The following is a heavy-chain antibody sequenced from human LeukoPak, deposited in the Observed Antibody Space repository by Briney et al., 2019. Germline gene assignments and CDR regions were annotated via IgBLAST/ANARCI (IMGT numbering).Heavy chain of an antibody. CDR3: ARGPLDGGSAAGDDY. CDR1: GGTFSSYA. J-gene: IGHJ4*02. Sequence: SVKVSCKASGGTFSSYAISWVRQAPGQGLEWMGGIIPIFGTTNYAQKFQGRVTITADESTSTAYMELSSLRSEDTAVYYCARGPLDGGSAAGDDYWGQGTLVTVSS. V-gene: IGHV1-69*13. CDR2: IIPIFGTT. D-gene: IGHD6-13*01.